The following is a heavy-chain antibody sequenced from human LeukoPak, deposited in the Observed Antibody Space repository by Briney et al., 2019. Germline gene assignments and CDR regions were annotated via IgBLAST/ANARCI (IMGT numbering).Heavy chain of an antibody. Sequence: GGSLRLSFAASGFIFRNAWMSWVRQAPGKGLEWVGRIKSKTDGGTIDYVAPVQGRFIISRDDSKNMVYLQMNSLKTEDTAVYYCTTEGLGWGQGTLVTVSS. V-gene: IGHV3-15*01. CDR2: IKSKTDGGTI. J-gene: IGHJ4*02. CDR1: GFIFRNAW. CDR3: TTEGLG. D-gene: IGHD3-16*01.